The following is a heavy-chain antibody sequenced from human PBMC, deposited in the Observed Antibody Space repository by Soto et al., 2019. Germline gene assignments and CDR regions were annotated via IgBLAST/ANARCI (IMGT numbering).Heavy chain of an antibody. CDR2: MNPNSGTT. CDR1: GYTFTTHN. CDR3: VRYGVAAAY. Sequence: GASVKASFKASGYTFTTHNINWVRQATGQGLEWMGWMNPNSGTTGYAQKFQDRITLTRDTSKTTAYMELSSLTSDDTAVYFCVRYGVAAAYWGQGTQVTVSS. V-gene: IGHV1-8*02. J-gene: IGHJ4*01. D-gene: IGHD2-8*01.